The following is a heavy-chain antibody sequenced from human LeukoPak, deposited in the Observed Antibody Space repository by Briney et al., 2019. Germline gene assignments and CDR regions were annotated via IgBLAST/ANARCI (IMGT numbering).Heavy chain of an antibody. CDR1: GSTVSSNY. J-gene: IGHJ4*02. CDR3: ARDRDCGGGSCYGY. Sequence: GGSLRLSCAASGSTVSSNYMSWVRQAPGKGLEWVSVIYSGGSTYYADSVKGRFTISRDNSKNTLYLQMNSLRAEDTAVYYCARDRDCGGGSCYGYWGQGTLVTVSS. D-gene: IGHD2-15*01. CDR2: IYSGGST. V-gene: IGHV3-66*01.